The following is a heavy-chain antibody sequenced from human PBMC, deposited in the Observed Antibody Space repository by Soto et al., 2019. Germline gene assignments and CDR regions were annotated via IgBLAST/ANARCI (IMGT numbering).Heavy chain of an antibody. CDR3: ARVSRGSSRWCLPFDY. Sequence: QVQLVQSGAEVKKPGSSVKVSCKASGGTFSSYAISWVRQAPGQGLEWMGGIIPIFGTPNYAQKFQGRVTITADESTITGYMELSSLRSEDTAVYYCARVSRGSSRWCLPFDYWGQGTLVTVSS. V-gene: IGHV1-69*12. CDR2: IIPIFGTP. D-gene: IGHD6-13*01. J-gene: IGHJ4*02. CDR1: GGTFSSYA.